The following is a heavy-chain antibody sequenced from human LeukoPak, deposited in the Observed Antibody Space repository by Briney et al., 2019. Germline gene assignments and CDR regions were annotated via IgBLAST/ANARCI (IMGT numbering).Heavy chain of an antibody. CDR3: AREPGGKTGTSRSGAFDI. D-gene: IGHD1/OR15-1a*01. CDR2: ISWNSGSI. CDR1: GFTFDDYA. Sequence: PGGSLRLSCAASGFTFDDYAMHWVRQTPGKGLEWVSGISWNSGSIGYADSVKGRFTISRDNAKNSLYLQMNSLRAEDTALYYCAREPGGKTGTSRSGAFDIWGQGTMVTVSS. V-gene: IGHV3-9*01. J-gene: IGHJ3*02.